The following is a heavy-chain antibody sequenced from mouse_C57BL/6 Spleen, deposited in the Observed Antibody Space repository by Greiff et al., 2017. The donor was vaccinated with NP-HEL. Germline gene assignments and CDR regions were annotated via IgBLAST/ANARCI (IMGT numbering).Heavy chain of an antibody. CDR1: GFSLTSYG. CDR2: IWRGGST. V-gene: IGHV2-5*01. Sequence: QVQLQQSGPGLVQPSQCLSITCTVSGFSLTSYGVHWVRQSPGKGLEWLGVIWRGGSTDYNAAFMSRLSITKDNSKSQVFFKMNSLQADDTAIYYCAKRRDYGSHFAMDYWGQGTSVTVSS. J-gene: IGHJ4*01. CDR3: AKRRDYGSHFAMDY. D-gene: IGHD1-1*01.